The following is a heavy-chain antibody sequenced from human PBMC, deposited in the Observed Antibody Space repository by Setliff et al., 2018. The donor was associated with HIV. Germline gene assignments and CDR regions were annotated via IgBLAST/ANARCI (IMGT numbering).Heavy chain of an antibody. J-gene: IGHJ5*02. D-gene: IGHD3-22*01. CDR1: GGSISSGDYY. CDR2: IYHSGST. Sequence: SETLSLTCTVSGGSISSGDYYWSWIRQPPGKGLEWIGSIYHSGSTYYNPSLKSRVTISVDTSKNQFSLNLTSVTAADTAVYYCASRIYYYDSNNFLREEGFDPWGQGTLVTVSS. V-gene: IGHV4-39*01. CDR3: ASRIYYYDSNNFLREEGFDP.